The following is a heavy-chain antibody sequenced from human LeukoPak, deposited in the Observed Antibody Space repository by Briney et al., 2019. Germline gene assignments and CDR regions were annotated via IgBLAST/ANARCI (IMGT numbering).Heavy chain of an antibody. Sequence: GGSLRLSCAASGFTFSTYAMNWVRQAPGRGLEWVSAISDSAGTTYYADSVKGRFTISRDNSKNTLYLQMNSLRAEDTAIYYCAKDTTLIRGRTRGGAFDIWGQGTMVTVSS. CDR3: AKDTTLIRGRTRGGAFDI. D-gene: IGHD3-10*01. J-gene: IGHJ3*02. CDR1: GFTFSTYA. CDR2: ISDSAGTT. V-gene: IGHV3-23*01.